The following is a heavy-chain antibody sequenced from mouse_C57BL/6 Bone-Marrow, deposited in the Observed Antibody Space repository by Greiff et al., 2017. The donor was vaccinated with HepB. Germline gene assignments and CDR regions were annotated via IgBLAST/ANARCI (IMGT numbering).Heavy chain of an antibody. J-gene: IGHJ2*01. CDR2: IDPETGGT. Sequence: QVQLQQSGAELVRPGASVTLSCKASGYTFTDYEMHWVKQTPVHGLEWIGAIDPETGGTAYNQKFKGKAILTADKSSSTAYMELRSLTSEDSAVYYCTRVDGYYYFDYWGQGTTLTVSS. V-gene: IGHV1-15*01. CDR1: GYTFTDYE. D-gene: IGHD2-3*01. CDR3: TRVDGYYYFDY.